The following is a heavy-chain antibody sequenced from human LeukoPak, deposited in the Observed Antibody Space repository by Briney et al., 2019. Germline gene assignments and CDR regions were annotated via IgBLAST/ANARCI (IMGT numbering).Heavy chain of an antibody. CDR2: INHSGST. D-gene: IGHD2-15*01. CDR1: GGSFSGYY. J-gene: IGHJ4*02. CDR3: ARRKCSDGTCYSDY. V-gene: IGHV4-34*01. Sequence: PSETLSLTCAVYGGSFSGYYWSWIRQPPGKGLEWIGEINHSGSTNYNPSLKSRVTISVDTSKNQFSLKLTSVTAADTAIYYCARRKCSDGTCYSDYWGQGTLVTVSS.